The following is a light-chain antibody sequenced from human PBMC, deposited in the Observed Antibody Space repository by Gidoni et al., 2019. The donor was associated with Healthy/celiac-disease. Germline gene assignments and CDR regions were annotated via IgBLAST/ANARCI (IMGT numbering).Light chain of an antibody. CDR3: QQSYSTPGFT. Sequence: DIQMTQSPSSLSASVGDRVTITCRASQSISSYLNWYHQKPGKAPKLLIYAASSLQSGVPSRFSGSGAGTDFTLTISSLQPEDFATYYCQQSYSTPGFTFGPGTKVDIK. V-gene: IGKV1-39*01. CDR2: AAS. CDR1: QSISSY. J-gene: IGKJ3*01.